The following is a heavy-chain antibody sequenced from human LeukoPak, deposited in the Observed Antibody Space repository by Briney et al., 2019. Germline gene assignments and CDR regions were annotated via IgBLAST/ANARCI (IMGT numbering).Heavy chain of an antibody. V-gene: IGHV3-11*04. J-gene: IGHJ6*03. CDR1: GLTFSSYY. Sequence: PGGSLRLSCAASGLTFSSYYMSWIRQAPGKGLEWVSYISSSGSTIYYADSVKGRFTISRDNSKNTLYLQMNSLRAEDTAVYYCAKILGKTYYYDSSGYYEYYYYYYMDVWGKGTTVTISS. CDR2: ISSSGSTI. CDR3: AKILGKTYYYDSSGYYEYYYYYYMDV. D-gene: IGHD3-22*01.